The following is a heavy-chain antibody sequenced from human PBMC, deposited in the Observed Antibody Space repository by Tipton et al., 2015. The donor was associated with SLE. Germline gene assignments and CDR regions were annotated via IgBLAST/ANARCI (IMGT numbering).Heavy chain of an antibody. CDR3: ARGQGRNWGWGWFDP. CDR1: GGSISSSSYY. V-gene: IGHV4-39*07. Sequence: TLSLTCTVSGGSISSSSYYWGWIRQPPGKGLAWIGEISHSGSTKYKPSLKSRVTISVDTSKNQFSLKLSSVTAADTAVYYCARGQGRNWGWGWFDPWGQGILVTVSS. CDR2: ISHSGST. J-gene: IGHJ5*02. D-gene: IGHD7-27*01.